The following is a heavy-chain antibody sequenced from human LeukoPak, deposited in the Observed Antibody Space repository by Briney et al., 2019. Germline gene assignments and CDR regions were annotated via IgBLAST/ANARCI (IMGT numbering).Heavy chain of an antibody. Sequence: SETLSLTCTVSVGSISRGSYYWSWIRQPAGKGVEWIGRIYTSGSTNYNPSLKIRVTISVDTSKNQFSLKLSSVTAADTAVYYCARVGSLPAFDIWGQGTMVTVSS. D-gene: IGHD6-13*01. J-gene: IGHJ3*02. CDR2: IYTSGST. CDR3: ARVGSLPAFDI. V-gene: IGHV4-61*02. CDR1: VGSISRGSYY.